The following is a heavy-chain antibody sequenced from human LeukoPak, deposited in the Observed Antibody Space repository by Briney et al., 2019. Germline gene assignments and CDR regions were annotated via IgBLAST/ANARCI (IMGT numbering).Heavy chain of an antibody. J-gene: IGHJ4*02. V-gene: IGHV1-2*02. Sequence: ASVKVSCNASGYTLTDYYMHWVRQAPGQGLEWMGWINPNIGGTNYAQKFQGRVTMTRDMSTSTVYMELSSLRSEDTAVYYCAREGVSGSYLGYWGQGTLVTVSS. CDR3: AREGVSGSYLGY. CDR1: GYTLTDYY. D-gene: IGHD1-26*01. CDR2: INPNIGGT.